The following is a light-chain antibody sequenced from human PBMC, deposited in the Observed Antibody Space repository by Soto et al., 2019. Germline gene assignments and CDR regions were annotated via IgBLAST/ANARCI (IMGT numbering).Light chain of an antibody. J-gene: IGKJ2*01. Sequence: ETVMTQSPATLSVSPGERATLSCRASQTIANNLAWYQQRPGQAPRLLIYGASTRATGIPARLSGSGSGTEFTLPISSLQSEDFAIYYCQQYNNWPPYTFGQGTKLEIK. CDR3: QQYNNWPPYT. CDR1: QTIANN. CDR2: GAS. V-gene: IGKV3-15*01.